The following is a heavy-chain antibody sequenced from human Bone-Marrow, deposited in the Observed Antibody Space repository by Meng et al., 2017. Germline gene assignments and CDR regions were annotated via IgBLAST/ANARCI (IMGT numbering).Heavy chain of an antibody. Sequence: GSLRLSCAVYGGSFSGYYCIWIRQPPGKGLEWIGEINYSGSTNYSPSLKSRVTMSVDTSKKQFSLKLSSVTAADTAVYYCATILDSGRLPWGQGTLVTVSS. V-gene: IGHV4-34*01. J-gene: IGHJ4*02. D-gene: IGHD6-19*01. CDR2: INYSGST. CDR3: ATILDSGRLP. CDR1: GGSFSGYY.